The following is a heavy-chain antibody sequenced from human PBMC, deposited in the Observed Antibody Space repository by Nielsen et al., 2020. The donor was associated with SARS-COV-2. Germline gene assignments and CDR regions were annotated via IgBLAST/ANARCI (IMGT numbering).Heavy chain of an antibody. V-gene: IGHV4-59*01. CDR3: AREWWGVAATESNSVPPKNSRNYYYYGMDV. Sequence: SETLSLTCTVSGGSISSYYWSWIRQPPGKGLEWIGYIYYSGSTNYNPSLKSRVTIPVDTSKNQFSLKLSSVTAADTAVYYCAREWWGVAATESNSVPPKNSRNYYYYGMDVWGQAPTVTVSS. CDR1: GGSISSYY. CDR2: IYYSGST. J-gene: IGHJ6*02. D-gene: IGHD2-15*01.